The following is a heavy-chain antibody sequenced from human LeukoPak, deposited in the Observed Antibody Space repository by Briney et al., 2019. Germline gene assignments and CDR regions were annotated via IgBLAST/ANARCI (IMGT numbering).Heavy chain of an antibody. J-gene: IGHJ4*02. CDR2: ISGSGGST. CDR3: AKSFGLLWFGESYYFDY. D-gene: IGHD3-10*01. CDR1: GFTFSSYA. Sequence: AGGSLRLSCAVSGFTFSSYAMSWVRQAPGKGLEWVSAISGSGGSTYYADSVKGRFTISRDNSKNTLYLQMNSLRAEDTAVYYCAKSFGLLWFGESYYFDYWGQGTLVTVSS. V-gene: IGHV3-23*01.